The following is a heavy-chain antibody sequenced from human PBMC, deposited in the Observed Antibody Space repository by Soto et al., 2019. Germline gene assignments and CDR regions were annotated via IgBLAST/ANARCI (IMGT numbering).Heavy chain of an antibody. CDR1: GFTVSSNY. CDR3: ARGGAYCGGDCFYDAFDI. J-gene: IGHJ3*02. V-gene: IGHV3-53*02. D-gene: IGHD2-21*02. CDR2: IYSGGST. Sequence: EVQLVETGGGLIQPGGSLRLSCAASGFTVSSNYMRWVRQAPGKGLEWVSVIYSGGSTYYADSVKGRFTISRDNSKNMLYLQMNSLRAEDTAVYYCARGGAYCGGDCFYDAFDIWGQGTMVTVSS.